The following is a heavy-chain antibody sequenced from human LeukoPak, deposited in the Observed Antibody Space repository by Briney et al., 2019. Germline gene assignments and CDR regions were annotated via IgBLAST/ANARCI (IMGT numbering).Heavy chain of an antibody. J-gene: IGHJ4*02. D-gene: IGHD3-22*01. V-gene: IGHV4-30-4*01. CDR3: AHDSSGSFDY. CDR1: GGSISSGDYY. Sequence: SQTLSLTCTVSGGSISSGDYYWSWIRQPPGKGLEGIGYLYYSGSTYYNPSLKSRVTISVDTSKNQFSLKLSSVTAADTAVYYCAHDSSGSFDYWGQGTLVTVSS. CDR2: LYYSGST.